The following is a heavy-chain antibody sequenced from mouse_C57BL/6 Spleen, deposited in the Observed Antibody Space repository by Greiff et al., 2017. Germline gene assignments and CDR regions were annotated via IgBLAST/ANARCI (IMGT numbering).Heavy chain of an antibody. CDR1: GYTFTSYW. J-gene: IGHJ3*01. D-gene: IGHD1-1*01. V-gene: IGHV1-55*01. Sequence: VKLLQPGAEFVKPGASVKMSCKASGYTFTSYWITWVQQRPGQGLEWIGDIYPGSGSTNYNEKFKSKATLTVDTSSSTAYMQLSSLTSENSAVYYCARNHYGSPWFAYWGQGTLVTVSA. CDR3: ARNHYGSPWFAY. CDR2: IYPGSGST.